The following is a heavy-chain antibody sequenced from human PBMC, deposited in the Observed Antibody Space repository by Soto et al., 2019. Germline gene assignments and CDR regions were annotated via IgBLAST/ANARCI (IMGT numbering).Heavy chain of an antibody. V-gene: IGHV4-39*01. Sequence: SETRSLTCTVSGDSIIRSDFYWVWFRQPPGKGLEWIGSIFYLGSSYYNPSLKSRVTMSVDTSKNQFSLRLRSVTAADTALYFCARHSLALRKNNWFDPWGQGIMVTVSS. J-gene: IGHJ5*02. CDR3: ARHSLALRKNNWFDP. D-gene: IGHD3-3*02. CDR1: GDSIIRSDFY. CDR2: IFYLGSS.